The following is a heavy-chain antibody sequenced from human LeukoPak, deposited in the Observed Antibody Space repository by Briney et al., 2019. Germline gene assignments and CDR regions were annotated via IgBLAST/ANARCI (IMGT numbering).Heavy chain of an antibody. V-gene: IGHV3-30-3*01. D-gene: IGHD3-10*01. CDR3: VMGYYFDY. J-gene: IGHJ4*02. CDR2: ISYDGSNK. Sequence: PGRPLRLSCAASGFTFSSYAMHWVRQAPGKGLEWVAVISYDGSNKYYADSVKGRFTISRDNSKNTLYLQMNSLRAEDTAVYYCVMGYYFDYWGQGTLVTVSS. CDR1: GFTFSSYA.